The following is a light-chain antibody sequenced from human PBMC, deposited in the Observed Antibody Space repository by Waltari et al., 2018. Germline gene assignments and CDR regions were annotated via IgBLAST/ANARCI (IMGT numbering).Light chain of an antibody. CDR2: EST. CDR1: SGVLGVFHL. V-gene: IGLV2-23*01. J-gene: IGLJ3*02. CDR3: FADAGIGNWV. Sequence: QSALTQPASVSGSPVQSITISSTGLSGVLGVFHLISWYQQHPTKAPKLIIYESTKRPSGISMRFSASRSGDTASLRISGLQAEYEGHYFCFADAGIGNWVFGGGTKLTVL.